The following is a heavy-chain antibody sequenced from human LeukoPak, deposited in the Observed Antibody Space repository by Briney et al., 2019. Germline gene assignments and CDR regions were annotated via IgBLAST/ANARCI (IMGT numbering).Heavy chain of an antibody. CDR1: GGSISSNNW. D-gene: IGHD6-6*01. Sequence: SETLSLTCAVSGGSISSNNWWSWVRQSPGKGLEWIGEIFHSGRTNYNPSLQSRVTISVDKSNNQLSLKLSSVTAADTAVYYCARGDTVAARPGRFDYWGQGTLVTVSS. V-gene: IGHV4-4*02. CDR2: IFHSGRT. CDR3: ARGDTVAARPGRFDY. J-gene: IGHJ4*02.